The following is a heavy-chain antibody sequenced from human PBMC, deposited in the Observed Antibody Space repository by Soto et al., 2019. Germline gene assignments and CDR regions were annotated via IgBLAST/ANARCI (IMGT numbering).Heavy chain of an antibody. CDR3: ARDRFDYYDSSGYWRFDP. CDR2: ISSSSSTI. CDR1: GFTFSSYS. J-gene: IGHJ5*02. D-gene: IGHD3-22*01. Sequence: GGSLRLSCAASGFTFSSYSMNWVRQAPGKGLEWVSYISSSSSTIYYADSVKGRFTISRDNAKNSLYLQMNSLRAEDTAVYYCARDRFDYYDSSGYWRFDPWGQGTLVTVSS. V-gene: IGHV3-48*01.